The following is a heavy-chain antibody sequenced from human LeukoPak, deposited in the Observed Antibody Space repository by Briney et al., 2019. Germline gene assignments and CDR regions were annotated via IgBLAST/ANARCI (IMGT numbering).Heavy chain of an antibody. D-gene: IGHD1-26*01. V-gene: IGHV1-46*01. Sequence: ASVKVSCKASGGTFSSYAISWVRQAPGQGLEWMGIINPSSGTTDYAQQFQGRVTLTRDTSTSTVNMELSSLRSEDTAVYYCARAVGTNRYYFDYWGQGTLVSVSA. CDR2: INPSSGTT. J-gene: IGHJ4*02. CDR3: ARAVGTNRYYFDY. CDR1: GGTFSSYA.